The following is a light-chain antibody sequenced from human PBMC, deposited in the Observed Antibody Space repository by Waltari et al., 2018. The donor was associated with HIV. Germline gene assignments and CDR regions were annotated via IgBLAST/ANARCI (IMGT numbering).Light chain of an antibody. CDR2: RNY. V-gene: IGLV1-47*01. Sequence: QSVLTQPPSASGTPGQRVTVSCSGSRSNIGSNYVYWYQQLPGPAPNLLIYRNYHRPSGVPDRFSGSKSGTSASLAISGLRSEDEADYYCAAWDGSLSNYVFGTGTKVTVL. CDR1: RSNIGSNY. J-gene: IGLJ1*01. CDR3: AAWDGSLSNYV.